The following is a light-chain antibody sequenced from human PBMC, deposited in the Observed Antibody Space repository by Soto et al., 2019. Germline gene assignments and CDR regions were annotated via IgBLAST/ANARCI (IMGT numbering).Light chain of an antibody. J-gene: IGLJ1*01. V-gene: IGLV2-14*01. CDR3: SSYTSSSTYV. Sequence: QSALTQPASVSGSPGQSITISCTGPSSDVGGYNYVSWYQQHPAKAPKLMIYDVSSRPSGVSNRFSGSKSANTASLTISGLQAEDEADYFCSSYTSSSTYVFGTGTKLTVL. CDR2: DVS. CDR1: SSDVGGYNY.